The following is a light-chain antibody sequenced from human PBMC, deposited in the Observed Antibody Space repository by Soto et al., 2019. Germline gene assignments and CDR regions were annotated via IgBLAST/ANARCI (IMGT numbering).Light chain of an antibody. CDR2: EGS. CDR1: SSDVGSYNL. V-gene: IGLV2-23*01. J-gene: IGLJ1*01. Sequence: QSALTQPASVSGSPGPSITISCTGTSSDVGSYNLVSWYQQHPGKAPKLMIYEGSKRPSGVSNRFSGSKSGNTASLTISGLQAEDEADYYCCSYAGSSTYYVFGTGTKV. CDR3: CSYAGSSTYYV.